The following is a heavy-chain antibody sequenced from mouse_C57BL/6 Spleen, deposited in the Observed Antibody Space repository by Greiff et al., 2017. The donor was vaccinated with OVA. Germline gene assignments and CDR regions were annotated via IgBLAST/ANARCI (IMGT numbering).Heavy chain of an antibody. J-gene: IGHJ2*01. Sequence: QVQLQQSGAELVRPGTSVKVSCKASGYAFTNYLIEWVKQRPGQGLEWIGVINPGSGGTNYNEKFKGKATLTADKSSSTAYMQLSSLTSEDSAVYFCARGPTVVEYYFDYWGQGTTLTVSS. D-gene: IGHD1-1*01. CDR1: GYAFTNYL. CDR3: ARGPTVVEYYFDY. CDR2: INPGSGGT. V-gene: IGHV1-54*01.